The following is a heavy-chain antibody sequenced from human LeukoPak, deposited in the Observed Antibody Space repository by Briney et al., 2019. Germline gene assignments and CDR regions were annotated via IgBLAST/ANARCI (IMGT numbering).Heavy chain of an antibody. J-gene: IGHJ4*02. D-gene: IGHD1-26*01. CDR3: ARQVYSGSYYVDY. CDR2: IYYSGST. CDR1: GGSISSSSYY. V-gene: IGHV4-39*01. Sequence: SETLSLTCTVSGGSISSSSYYWGWIRQPPGKGLEWIGSIYYSGSTYYNPSLKSRVTISVDTSKNQFSLKLSSVTAADTAVYYCARQVYSGSYYVDYWGQGTLVTVSS.